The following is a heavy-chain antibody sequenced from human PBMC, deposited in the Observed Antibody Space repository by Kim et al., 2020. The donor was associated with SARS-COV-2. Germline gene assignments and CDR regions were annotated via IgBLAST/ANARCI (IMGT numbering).Heavy chain of an antibody. CDR1: GYTFTSYY. J-gene: IGHJ6*02. D-gene: IGHD3-9*01. Sequence: ASVKVSCKASGYTFTSYYMHWVRQAPGQGLEWMGIINPSGGSTSYAQKFQGRVTMTRDTSTSTVYMELSSLRSEDTAVYYCARSGYYDILTANYYGMDVWGQGTTVTVSS. CDR3: ARSGYYDILTANYYGMDV. CDR2: INPSGGST. V-gene: IGHV1-46*01.